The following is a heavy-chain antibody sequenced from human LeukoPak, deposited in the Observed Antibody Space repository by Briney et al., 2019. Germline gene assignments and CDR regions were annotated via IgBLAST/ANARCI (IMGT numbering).Heavy chain of an antibody. J-gene: IGHJ5*02. D-gene: IGHD2-2*01. V-gene: IGHV1-2*02. CDR3: ARSLFGGPAANNWFDP. CDR1: GYTFTGYY. Sequence: EASVKVSCKASGYTFTGYYMHWVRQDPGQGLEWMGWINPNSGGTNYAQKFQGRVTMTRDTSISTAYMELSRLRSDDTAVYYCARSLFGGPAANNWFDPWGQGTLVTVSS. CDR2: INPNSGGT.